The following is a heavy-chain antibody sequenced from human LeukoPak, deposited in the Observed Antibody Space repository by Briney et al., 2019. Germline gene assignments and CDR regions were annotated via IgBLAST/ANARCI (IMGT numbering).Heavy chain of an antibody. D-gene: IGHD3-22*01. Sequence: PGGSLRLSCAVSGISLSNYGMSWVRQAPGKGLEWVAGLSDSGGRTNYADSVKGRFTISRDNPKNTLYLQMNSLRVEDTAVYFCAKRGVVIRVILVGFHKEAYYFDSWGQGALVTVSS. J-gene: IGHJ4*02. V-gene: IGHV3-23*01. CDR2: LSDSGGRT. CDR3: AKRGVVIRVILVGFHKEAYYFDS. CDR1: GISLSNYG.